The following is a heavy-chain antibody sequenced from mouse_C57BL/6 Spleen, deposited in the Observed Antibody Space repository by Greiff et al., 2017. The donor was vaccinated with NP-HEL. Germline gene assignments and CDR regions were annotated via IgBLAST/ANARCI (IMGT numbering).Heavy chain of an antibody. J-gene: IGHJ1*03. CDR2: ISYDGSN. CDR3: ARGTTVVATPWYFDV. D-gene: IGHD1-1*01. CDR1: GYSITSGYY. V-gene: IGHV3-6*01. Sequence: EVKLVESGPGLVKPSQSLSLTCSVTGYSITSGYYWYWIRQFPGNKLEWMGYISYDGSNNYNPSLKNRISITRDTSKNQFVLKLNSVTTEDTATYYCARGTTVVATPWYFDVWGTGTTVTVSS.